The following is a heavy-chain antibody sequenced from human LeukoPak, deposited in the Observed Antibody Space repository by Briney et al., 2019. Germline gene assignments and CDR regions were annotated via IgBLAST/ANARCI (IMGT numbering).Heavy chain of an antibody. CDR1: GFTFSSYA. V-gene: IGHV3-30*04. J-gene: IGHJ5*02. Sequence: GRSLRLSCAASGFTFSSYAMHWVRQAPGKGLEWVAVISYDGSNKYYADSVKGRFTISRGNSKNTLYLQMNSLRAEDTAVYYCARDWVVGATRFDPWGQGTLVTVSS. CDR2: ISYDGSNK. D-gene: IGHD1-26*01. CDR3: ARDWVVGATRFDP.